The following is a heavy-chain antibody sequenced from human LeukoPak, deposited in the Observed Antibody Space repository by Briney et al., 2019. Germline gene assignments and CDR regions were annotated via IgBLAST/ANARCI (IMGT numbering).Heavy chain of an antibody. CDR1: GFTFSSYA. V-gene: IGHV3-23*01. D-gene: IGHD1-26*01. J-gene: IGHJ6*02. Sequence: PGGSLRLSCAASGFTFSSYAMSWVRQAPGKGLEWVSAISGSGGSTYYADSVKGRFTISRDNSKNTLYLQMNSLRAEDTAVYYCARDRIVGASYYGMDVWGQGTTVTVSS. CDR2: ISGSGGST. CDR3: ARDRIVGASYYGMDV.